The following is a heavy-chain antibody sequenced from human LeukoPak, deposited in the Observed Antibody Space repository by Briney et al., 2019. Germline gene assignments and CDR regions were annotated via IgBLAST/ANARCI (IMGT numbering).Heavy chain of an antibody. D-gene: IGHD7-27*01. CDR2: ISYDGSNK. Sequence: PGRSLRLPCAASGFTFSSYGMHWVRQAPGKGLEWVAVISYDGSNKYYADSVKGRFTISRDNSKNTLYLQMNSLRAEDTAVYYCAKDSGALGGYYYYGMDVWGQGTTVTVSS. CDR3: AKDSGALGGYYYYGMDV. V-gene: IGHV3-30*18. CDR1: GFTFSSYG. J-gene: IGHJ6*02.